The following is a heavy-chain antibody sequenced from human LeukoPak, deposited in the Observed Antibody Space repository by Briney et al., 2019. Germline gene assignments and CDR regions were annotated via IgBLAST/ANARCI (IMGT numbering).Heavy chain of an antibody. J-gene: IGHJ5*02. CDR1: GFSFSTYS. Sequence: GGSLRLSCAASGFSFSTYSMSWVRQAPGKGLEWVSVIYSGGSTYYADSVKGGFTISRDNSKNTLYLQMNSLRAEDTAVYYCASIIEYNWFDPWGQGTLVTVSS. D-gene: IGHD2/OR15-2a*01. CDR3: ASIIEYNWFDP. V-gene: IGHV3-66*01. CDR2: IYSGGST.